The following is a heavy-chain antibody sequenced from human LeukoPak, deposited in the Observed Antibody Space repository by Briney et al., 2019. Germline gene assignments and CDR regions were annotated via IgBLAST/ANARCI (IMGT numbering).Heavy chain of an antibody. D-gene: IGHD4-17*01. CDR2: ISGSGGST. CDR1: GFTFSSYA. CDR3: ARASGDYPFAY. V-gene: IGHV3-23*01. Sequence: PGGSLRLSCAASGFTFSSYAMSWVRQAPGKGLEWVSAISGSGGSTYYADSVKGRFTISRDNAKNTLYLQMNSLRAEDTAVYYCARASGDYPFAYWGQGTLVTVSS. J-gene: IGHJ4*02.